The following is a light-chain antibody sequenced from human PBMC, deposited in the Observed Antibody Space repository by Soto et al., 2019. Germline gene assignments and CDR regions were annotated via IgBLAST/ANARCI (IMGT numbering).Light chain of an antibody. CDR3: QQRSNWPIT. V-gene: IGKV3-11*01. CDR1: QSVSSY. CDR2: DAS. J-gene: IGKJ5*01. Sequence: EIVLTQSPATLSLSPGEGATLSCRASQSVSSYLAWYQQKSGQAPRLLIYDASNRATGIPARFSGSGSGTDFTLTISSLEPEDFAVYYCQQRSNWPITFGQGTRLEIK.